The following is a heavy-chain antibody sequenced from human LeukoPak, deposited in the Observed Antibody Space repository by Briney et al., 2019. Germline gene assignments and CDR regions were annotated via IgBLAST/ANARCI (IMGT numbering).Heavy chain of an antibody. CDR2: IYYSGST. CDR1: GGSISSYY. CDR3: ARQADYYDSSGYFGPYYFDY. J-gene: IGHJ4*02. Sequence: SETLSLTCTVSGGSISSYYWSWIRQPPGKGLEWIGYIYYSGSTNYNPSLKSRVTISVDTSKNQFSLKLSSVTAADTAVYYCARQADYYDSSGYFGPYYFDYWGQGTLVTVSS. V-gene: IGHV4-59*08. D-gene: IGHD3-22*01.